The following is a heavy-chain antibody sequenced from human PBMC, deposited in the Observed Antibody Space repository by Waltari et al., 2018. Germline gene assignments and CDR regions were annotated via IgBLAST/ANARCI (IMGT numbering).Heavy chain of an antibody. Sequence: QVQLVQSGAEVKKPGASVKVSCKASGYTFTGYYMHWVRQPPGQGLEWMGWINPNSGGTNYAQKFQGRVTMTRDTSISTAYMELSRLRSDDTAVYYCARAQLGYCSSTSCFFDYWGQGTLVTVSS. CDR1: GYTFTGYY. D-gene: IGHD2-2*01. CDR2: INPNSGGT. V-gene: IGHV1-2*02. J-gene: IGHJ4*02. CDR3: ARAQLGYCSSTSCFFDY.